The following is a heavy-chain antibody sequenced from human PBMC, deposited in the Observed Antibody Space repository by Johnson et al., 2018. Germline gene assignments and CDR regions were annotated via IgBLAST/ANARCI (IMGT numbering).Heavy chain of an antibody. CDR2: ISWHSGSI. J-gene: IGHJ3*02. D-gene: IGHD6-19*01. CDR3: AKSQTAIALVRAAFDI. CDR1: GFTFDDYA. V-gene: IGHV3-9*01. Sequence: VQLVQSGGGLVQPGRSLRLSCAAYGFTFDDYAMHLVRQAPGKGLEWVSGISWHSGSIGYADSVEGRFPISRDNAKQSLYLQMNSLRAEDTALYYCAKSQTAIALVRAAFDIWGQATMVTVSS.